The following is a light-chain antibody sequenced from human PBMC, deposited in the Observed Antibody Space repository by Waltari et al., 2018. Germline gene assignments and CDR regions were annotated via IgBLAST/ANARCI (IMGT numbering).Light chain of an antibody. CDR1: DVGKTY. J-gene: IGLJ1*01. CDR2: EDS. Sequence: YELTQPASVSVSPGQAANIARSGDDVGKTYTSRFQQKPGPSPVLFIFEDSKPPAWIPERFSASNYGNIATLTISETQPMDEADYYCQAWDSGTVVFGTGTKVTVL. CDR3: QAWDSGTVV. V-gene: IGLV3-1*01.